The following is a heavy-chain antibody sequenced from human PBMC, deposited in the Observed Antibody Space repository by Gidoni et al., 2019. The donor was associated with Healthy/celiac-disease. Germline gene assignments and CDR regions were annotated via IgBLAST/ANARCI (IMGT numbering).Heavy chain of an antibody. CDR1: GFTVSRNY. CDR2: IYSGGST. J-gene: IGHJ6*02. CDR3: ARDRTVTTNYYYGMDV. V-gene: IGHV3-53*02. D-gene: IGHD4-17*01. Sequence: EVQLVETGGALIQPGGSLSLSCAASGFTVSRNYMSWVRQAPGKGLEWVSVIYSGGSTYYADSVKGRFTISRDNSKNTLYLQMNSLRAEDTAVYYCARDRTVTTNYYYGMDVWGQGTTVTVSS.